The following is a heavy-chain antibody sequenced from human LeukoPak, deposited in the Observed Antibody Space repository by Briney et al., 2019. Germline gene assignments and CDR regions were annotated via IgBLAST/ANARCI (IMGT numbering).Heavy chain of an antibody. V-gene: IGHV3-11*04. CDR2: ISIGGGSV. Sequence: KPGGSLRLSCAASGFTFTDYYMSWIRQAPGKGLEWVSHISIGGGSVDYADSVKGRFTISRDNTKKSVYLQMNSLRVEDTAVYYCARDNINDDYWGQGILVTVSS. D-gene: IGHD1-1*01. CDR3: ARDNINDDY. CDR1: GFTFTDYY. J-gene: IGHJ4*02.